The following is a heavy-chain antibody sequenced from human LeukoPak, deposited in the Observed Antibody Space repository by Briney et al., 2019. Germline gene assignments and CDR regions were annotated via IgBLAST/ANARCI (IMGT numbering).Heavy chain of an antibody. D-gene: IGHD4-17*01. CDR2: FDPADGEP. J-gene: IGHJ4*02. V-gene: IGHV1-24*01. Sequence: ASVKVSCKISGYTLTEVSKHWVRQTPGKGLEWMGGFDPADGEPIYAQKFQGRVTMSEDTSTDTAYMDLSSLRSEDTAVYYCATEVVGYGDVHYFDSWGQGTLVTVSS. CDR1: GYTLTEVS. CDR3: ATEVVGYGDVHYFDS.